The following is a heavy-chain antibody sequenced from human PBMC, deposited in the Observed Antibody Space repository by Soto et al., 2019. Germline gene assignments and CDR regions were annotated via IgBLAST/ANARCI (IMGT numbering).Heavy chain of an antibody. D-gene: IGHD4-17*01. J-gene: IGHJ4*02. Sequence: GASVKVSCKASGYTFTASGISGVLQSPLQGLEWMGWTSIYNGHTEYSPKFLGRVVMTTDTSADTAYLELRSLRPDDAALYYCARWDDYGASDQYHFDHWGQGTLVTVS. V-gene: IGHV1-18*01. CDR2: TSIYNGHT. CDR3: ARWDDYGASDQYHFDH. CDR1: GYTFTASG.